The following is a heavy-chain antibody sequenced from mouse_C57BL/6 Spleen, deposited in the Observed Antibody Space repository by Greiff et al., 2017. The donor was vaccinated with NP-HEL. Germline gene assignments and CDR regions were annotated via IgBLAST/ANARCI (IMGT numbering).Heavy chain of an antibody. V-gene: IGHV1-80*01. CDR3: ARYYDEYYFDY. Sequence: VKLQESGAELVKPGASVKISCKASGYAFSSYWMNWVKQRPGKGLEWIGQIYPGDGDTNYNGKFKGKATLTADKSSSTAYMQLSSLTSEDSAVYFCARYYDEYYFDYWGQGTTLTVSS. D-gene: IGHD2-4*01. J-gene: IGHJ2*01. CDR2: IYPGDGDT. CDR1: GYAFSSYW.